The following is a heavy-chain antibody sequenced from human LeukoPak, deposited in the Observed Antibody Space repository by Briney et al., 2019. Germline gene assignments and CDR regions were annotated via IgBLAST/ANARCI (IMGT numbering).Heavy chain of an antibody. CDR2: TSYRSKWFN. J-gene: IGHJ4*02. CDR3: ARDWSLCSGNNCFYYFDY. V-gene: IGHV6-1*01. D-gene: IGHD2-15*01. CDR1: GETVSSDTAA. Sequence: SQTLSLTCALAGETVSSDTAAWSWIRPSPSRGLEWLGRTSYRSKWFNDYAVSMRGRININADTSKNQFSLQLSSVTPEDSAVYFCARDWSLCSGNNCFYYFDYWGQGTLVTVSS.